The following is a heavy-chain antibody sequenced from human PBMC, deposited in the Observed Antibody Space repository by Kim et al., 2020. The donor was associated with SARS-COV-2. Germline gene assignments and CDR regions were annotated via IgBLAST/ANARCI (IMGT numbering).Heavy chain of an antibody. CDR2: ISYDGSNK. D-gene: IGHD6-13*01. J-gene: IGHJ4*02. Sequence: GGSLRLSCAASGFTFSSYAMHWVRQAPGKGLEWVAVISYDGSNKYYADSVKGRFTISRDNSKNTLYLQMNSLRAEDTAVYYCAREATVGQQLGNRNLAYWGQGALVTVSS. CDR1: GFTFSSYA. CDR3: AREATVGQQLGNRNLAY. V-gene: IGHV3-30-3*01.